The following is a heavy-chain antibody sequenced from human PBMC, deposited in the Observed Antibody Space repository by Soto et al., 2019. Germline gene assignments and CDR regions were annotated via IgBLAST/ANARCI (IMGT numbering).Heavy chain of an antibody. Sequence: EVQLVESGGGLVKPGGSLRLSCAVSGFSLTDVWMNWVRQAPGKGLEWVGRIKSKTAGGTTDYAAPVKGRFTILRDDSKNTLYLQMDSLITEDTAVYFCSHGYGQYFNSGCQGTLVTVSS. CDR1: GFSLTDVW. D-gene: IGHD5-18*01. CDR2: IKSKTAGGTT. CDR3: SHGYGQYFNS. V-gene: IGHV3-15*07. J-gene: IGHJ4*02.